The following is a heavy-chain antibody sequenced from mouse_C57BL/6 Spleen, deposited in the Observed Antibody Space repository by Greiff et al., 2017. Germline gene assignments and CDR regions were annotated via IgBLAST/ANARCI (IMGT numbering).Heavy chain of an antibody. Sequence: VQLQESGAELVRPGASVKLSCKASGYTFTDYYINWVKQRPGQGLEWIARIYPGSGNTYYNEKFKGKATLTAEKSSSTAYMQLSSLTSEDSAVYVCARREGYDGLFDYWGQGTTLTVSS. CDR1: GYTFTDYY. D-gene: IGHD3-1*01. V-gene: IGHV1-76*01. CDR3: ARREGYDGLFDY. J-gene: IGHJ2*01. CDR2: IYPGSGNT.